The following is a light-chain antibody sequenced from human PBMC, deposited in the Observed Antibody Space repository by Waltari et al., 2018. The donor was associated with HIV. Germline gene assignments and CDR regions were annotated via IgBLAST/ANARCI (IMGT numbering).Light chain of an antibody. J-gene: IGKJ1*01. CDR2: AAS. CDR1: QGIRSD. V-gene: IGKV1-6*01. Sequence: AIHLTQSPSSLSASVGDRVTIACQASQGIRSDLDWYQQKPGNAPKPLIYAASTFQSGVPSRFGGSGSGTDFTLTISGLQREDFATYYCLQDYYYPWTFGQGTRVDLK. CDR3: LQDYYYPWT.